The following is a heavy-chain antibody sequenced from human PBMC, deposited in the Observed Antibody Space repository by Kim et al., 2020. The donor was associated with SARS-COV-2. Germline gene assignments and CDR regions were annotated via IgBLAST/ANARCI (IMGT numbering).Heavy chain of an antibody. Sequence: GGSLRLSCAASGFTFSSYGMHWVRQAPGKGLEWVAVISYDGSNKYYADSVKGRFTISRDNSKNTLYLQMNSLRAEDTAVYYCAKEGTVTTTGNAFDIWG. CDR3: AKEGTVTTTGNAFDI. V-gene: IGHV3-30*18. CDR2: ISYDGSNK. CDR1: GFTFSSYG. D-gene: IGHD4-17*01. J-gene: IGHJ3*02.